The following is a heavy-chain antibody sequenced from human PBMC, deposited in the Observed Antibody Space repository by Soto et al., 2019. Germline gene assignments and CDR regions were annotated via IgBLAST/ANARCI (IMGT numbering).Heavy chain of an antibody. Sequence: QVQLVESGGGVVQPGRSLRLSCAASGFTFSSYGMHWVRQAPGKGLEWVAVISYDGSNKYYADSVKGRFTISRDNSKNTLYLPMNSLRAEDTAVYYWAKGLSSGYYYGMDVWGQGTTVTVSS. J-gene: IGHJ6*02. CDR3: AKGLSSGYYYGMDV. D-gene: IGHD1-26*01. CDR1: GFTFSSYG. CDR2: ISYDGSNK. V-gene: IGHV3-30*18.